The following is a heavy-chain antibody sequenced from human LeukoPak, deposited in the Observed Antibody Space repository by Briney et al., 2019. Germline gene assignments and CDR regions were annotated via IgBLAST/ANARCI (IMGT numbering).Heavy chain of an antibody. CDR2: INPNSGGT. V-gene: IGHV1-2*02. J-gene: IGHJ4*02. CDR3: ARDYGSVAPPFDY. D-gene: IGHD6-19*01. CDR1: GYTFTGYY. Sequence: ASVKVSCKASGYTFTGYYMHWVRQAPGQGLVCMGWINPNSGGTNYAQKFQGRVTMTRDTSISTAYMELSRLRSDDTAVYYCARDYGSVAPPFDYWGQGTLVTVSS.